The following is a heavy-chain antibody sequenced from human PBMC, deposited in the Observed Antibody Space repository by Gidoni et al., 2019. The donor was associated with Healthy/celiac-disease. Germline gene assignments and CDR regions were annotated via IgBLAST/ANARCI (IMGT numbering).Heavy chain of an antibody. V-gene: IGHV1-8*01. Sequence: QVQLVQSGAEVKKPGASVTVSCKASGYTFTSYDINWVRQATGQGLEWMGWMNPNSGNTGYAQKFQGRVTMTRNTSISTAYMELSSLRSEDTAVYYCASEYNWNYVGAFDIWGQGTMVTVSS. D-gene: IGHD1-7*01. CDR3: ASEYNWNYVGAFDI. J-gene: IGHJ3*02. CDR2: MNPNSGNT. CDR1: GYTFTSYD.